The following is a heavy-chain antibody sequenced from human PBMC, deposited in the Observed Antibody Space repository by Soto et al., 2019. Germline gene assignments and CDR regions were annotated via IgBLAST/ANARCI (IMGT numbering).Heavy chain of an antibody. CDR3: ATVHNTSRSFDY. J-gene: IGHJ4*02. CDR1: GFTFNIYA. CDR2: TGATGRTT. V-gene: IGHV3-23*01. D-gene: IGHD1-20*01. Sequence: VGSLRLSCAASGFTFNIYAMTWVRQAPGKGLEWVSTTGATGRTTYYSDSVKGRFTVSRDNSKNTLDLQMSNLRAEDTAVYYCATVHNTSRSFDYWGQGTLVTVSS.